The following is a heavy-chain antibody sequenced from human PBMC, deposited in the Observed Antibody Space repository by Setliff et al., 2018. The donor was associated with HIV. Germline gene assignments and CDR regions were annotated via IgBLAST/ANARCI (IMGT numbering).Heavy chain of an antibody. CDR2: VVPILGIA. D-gene: IGHD7-27*01. Sequence: ASVKVSCKASGGTFTNSAIGWVRQAPGQGLEWMGAVVPILGIANSAQKFQGRVTITTDESTNTAYMELSSLRSEDTAVYYCARIPTGGAFDIWGQGTVVTVSS. J-gene: IGHJ3*02. V-gene: IGHV1-69*10. CDR1: GGTFTNSA. CDR3: ARIPTGGAFDI.